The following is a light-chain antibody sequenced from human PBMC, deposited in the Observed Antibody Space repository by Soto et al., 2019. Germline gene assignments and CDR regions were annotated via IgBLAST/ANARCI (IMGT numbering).Light chain of an antibody. J-gene: IGLJ2*01. CDR2: DVS. Sequence: QSALTQPASVSGSPGQSITISCTGTSSDVGAYNLVSWYQQRPGKAPKLIIYDVSDRPSGGSNRFSGSKSGNTASQTVSGLQDEDEADYYCSSYTSSSTLVVFGGGTTVTVL. CDR3: SSYTSSSTLVV. CDR1: SSDVGAYNL. V-gene: IGLV2-14*01.